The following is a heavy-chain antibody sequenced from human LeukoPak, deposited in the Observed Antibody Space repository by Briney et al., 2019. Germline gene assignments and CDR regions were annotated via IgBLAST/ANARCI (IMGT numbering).Heavy chain of an antibody. J-gene: IGHJ4*02. D-gene: IGHD2-15*01. CDR2: IFNDGTT. CDR3: ARAPCSGYTCSHDY. V-gene: IGHV3-53*01. CDR1: GFTVSSNC. Sequence: PGGSLRLSCAASGFTVSSNCMSWVRQAPGKGLEWVSVIFNDGTTYYADSVKGRFTISRDNSKNTIYLQMNSLRVDDMAVYYCARAPCSGYTCSHDYWGQGTLVTVSS.